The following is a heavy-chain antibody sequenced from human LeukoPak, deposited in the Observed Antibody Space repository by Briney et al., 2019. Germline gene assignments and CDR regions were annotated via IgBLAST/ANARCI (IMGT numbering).Heavy chain of an antibody. CDR2: IIPIFGTT. D-gene: IGHD2-8*01. V-gene: IGHV1-69*05. J-gene: IGHJ3*01. CDR3: ARDLYCTHGVCHSPGAFDL. CDR1: GGTFGSYS. Sequence: SVKVSCKSSGGTFGSYSISWVRQAPGQGLEWMGVIIPIFGTTNYAQKFQGRVTITTDESTSTAYMELSSLRSEDTAVYYCARDLYCTHGVCHSPGAFDLWGQGTMVTVSS.